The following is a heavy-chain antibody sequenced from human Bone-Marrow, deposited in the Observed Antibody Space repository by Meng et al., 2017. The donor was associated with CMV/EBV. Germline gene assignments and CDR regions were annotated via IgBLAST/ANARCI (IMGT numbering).Heavy chain of an antibody. J-gene: IGHJ5*02. CDR2: INPNSGGT. V-gene: IGHV1-2*02. Sequence: QVQLVQSGAEVKKPXXSXKVXRXXSGYTFTGYYMHWVRQAPGQGLEWMGWINPNSGGTNYAQKFQGRVTMTRDTSISTAYMELSRLRSDDTAVYYCAREYYYDSSGYPRWFDPWGQGTLVTVSS. CDR3: AREYYYDSSGYPRWFDP. CDR1: GYTFTGYY. D-gene: IGHD3-22*01.